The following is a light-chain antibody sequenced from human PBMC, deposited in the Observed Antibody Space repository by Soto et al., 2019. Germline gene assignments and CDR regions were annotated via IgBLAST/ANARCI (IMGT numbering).Light chain of an antibody. V-gene: IGKV1-8*01. Sequence: AIRMTQSPSSLSASTGDRVTITCRASQGISSYLAWYQQKPGKAPKLLIYKASTLKSGVPSRFSGSGSGTEFTLTISSLQPDDFATYYCQHYNGYPWTFGQG. J-gene: IGKJ1*01. CDR3: QHYNGYPWT. CDR2: KAS. CDR1: QGISSY.